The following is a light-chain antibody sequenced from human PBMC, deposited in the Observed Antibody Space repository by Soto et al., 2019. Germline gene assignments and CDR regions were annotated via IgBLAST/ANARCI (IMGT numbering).Light chain of an antibody. CDR2: DAT. Sequence: DIQMTQSPSSLSASVGDRVTIICRASQKINSYLAWFQQKPGKAPKSLIYDATSLQSGVPSRFSGSGSGTDFSLTISSLQPEDAATYYCQQYERYNPSFGGGTKLEI. J-gene: IGKJ4*01. CDR3: QQYERYNPS. CDR1: QKINSY. V-gene: IGKV1-16*01.